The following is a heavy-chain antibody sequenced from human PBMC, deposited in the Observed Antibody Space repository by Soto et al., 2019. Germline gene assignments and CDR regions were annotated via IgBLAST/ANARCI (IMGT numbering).Heavy chain of an antibody. Sequence: QVQLVQSGAEVKKPGASVKVSCKASGYTFTSYYMHWVRQAPGQGLEWMGIINPSGGSTSYAQKFQGRVTMTRDTSTSTVYMELSSLRSEDTAVYYGASGCSGGSCYPYYFDYWGQGTLVTVSS. CDR1: GYTFTSYY. CDR2: INPSGGST. D-gene: IGHD2-15*01. J-gene: IGHJ4*02. CDR3: ASGCSGGSCYPYYFDY. V-gene: IGHV1-46*03.